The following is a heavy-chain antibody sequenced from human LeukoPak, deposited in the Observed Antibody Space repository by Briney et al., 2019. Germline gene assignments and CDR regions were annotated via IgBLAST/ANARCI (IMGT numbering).Heavy chain of an antibody. D-gene: IGHD6-13*01. Sequence: SETLSLTCAVYGGSFSVYYWSWIRQPPGKGLEWIGYIYYSGSTYYNPSLKSRVTISVDTSKNQFSLKLSSVTAADTAVYYCARDSPITAAGTDYYYYGMDVWGQGTTVTVSS. CDR3: ARDSPITAAGTDYYYYGMDV. CDR2: IYYSGST. V-gene: IGHV4-34*09. CDR1: GGSFSVYY. J-gene: IGHJ6*02.